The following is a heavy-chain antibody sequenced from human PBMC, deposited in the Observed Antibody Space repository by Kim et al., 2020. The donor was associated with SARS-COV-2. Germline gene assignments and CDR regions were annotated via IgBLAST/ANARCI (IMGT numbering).Heavy chain of an antibody. D-gene: IGHD2-8*01. CDR1: GFKFSDYA. CDR3: GKDMDLTTCTSLIDP. Sequence: GGSLRLSCVASGFKFSDYAMHWVRQAPGKGLEWVSGISWDSDTIDYVDSVKGRFTISRDNAKNSLFLQMNSLTPEDTALYYCGKDMDLTTCTSLIDPWG. J-gene: IGHJ5*02. V-gene: IGHV3-9*01. CDR2: ISWDSDTI.